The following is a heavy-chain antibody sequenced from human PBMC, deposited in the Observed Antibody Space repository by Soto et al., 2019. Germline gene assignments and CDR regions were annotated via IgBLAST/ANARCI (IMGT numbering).Heavy chain of an antibody. V-gene: IGHV4-31*03. Sequence: PSETLSLTCTVSGGSISSGGYYWSWIRQHPGKGLEWIGYIYYSGSTYYNPSLKSRVTISVDTSKNQFSLKLSSVTAADTAVYYCARDHCSGGSCYSGFDYWGQGTLVTVSS. CDR1: GGSISSGGYY. CDR2: IYYSGST. J-gene: IGHJ4*02. CDR3: ARDHCSGGSCYSGFDY. D-gene: IGHD2-15*01.